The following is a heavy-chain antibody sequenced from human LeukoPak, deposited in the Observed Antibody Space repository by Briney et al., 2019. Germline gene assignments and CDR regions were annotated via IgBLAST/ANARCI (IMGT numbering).Heavy chain of an antibody. Sequence: KPGGSLRLSWAASGFTLSSDSMNWVRQAPGKGLEWISSISSSGIYKYYADSLKGRITISRDKAENSLYLEINSLRAEDTAVYYCARGATTDIEYFQHWGQGTLVTVSS. V-gene: IGHV3-21*01. CDR3: ARGATTDIEYFQH. CDR2: ISSSGIYK. CDR1: GFTLSSDS. D-gene: IGHD1-26*01. J-gene: IGHJ1*01.